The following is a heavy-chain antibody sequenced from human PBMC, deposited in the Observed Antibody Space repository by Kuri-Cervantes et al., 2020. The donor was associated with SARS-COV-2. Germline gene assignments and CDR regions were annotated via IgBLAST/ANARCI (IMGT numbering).Heavy chain of an antibody. CDR3: ARRVGSLDY. D-gene: IGHD1-26*01. J-gene: IGHJ4*02. CDR1: GFTFSSYA. Sequence: GESLKISCAASGFTFSSYAMSWIRQAPGKGLEWVSYISSSSSYTNYADSVKGRFTISRDNAKNSLYLQMNSLRDEDTAVYYCARRVGSLDYWGQGTLVTVSS. CDR2: ISSSSSYT. V-gene: IGHV3-11*06.